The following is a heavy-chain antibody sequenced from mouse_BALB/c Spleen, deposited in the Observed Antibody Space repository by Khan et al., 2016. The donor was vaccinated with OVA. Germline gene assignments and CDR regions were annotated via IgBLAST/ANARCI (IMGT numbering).Heavy chain of an antibody. CDR2: INPSSGYT. Sequence: VQLQESGAELARPGASVTMSCKASGYTFTSYTIHWIKQRPGQGLEWIGYINPSSGYTNYNQKFKDKATLTADKSSTTAYMQLSSLTSDDSAVYYCARDRALYRNDGWFAYWGQGTLVTVSA. D-gene: IGHD2-14*01. CDR3: ARDRALYRNDGWFAY. J-gene: IGHJ3*01. CDR1: GYTFTSYT. V-gene: IGHV1-4*01.